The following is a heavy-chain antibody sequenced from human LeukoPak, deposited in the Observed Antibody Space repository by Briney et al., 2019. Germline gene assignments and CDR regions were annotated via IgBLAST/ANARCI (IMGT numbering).Heavy chain of an antibody. V-gene: IGHV4-59*08. J-gene: IGHJ4*02. CDR1: GGSISRYY. Sequence: SEALSLTCTVSGGSISRYYWSWIRQPPGKGLEWIGYIYYSGSTNYNPSLKSRVTISVDTSKNQFSLKLSSVTAADTAVYYCAGQGAGVPFDYWGRGTLVTVSS. D-gene: IGHD3-10*01. CDR3: AGQGAGVPFDY. CDR2: IYYSGST.